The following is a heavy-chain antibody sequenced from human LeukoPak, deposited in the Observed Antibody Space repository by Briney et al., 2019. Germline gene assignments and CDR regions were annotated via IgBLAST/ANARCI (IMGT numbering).Heavy chain of an antibody. J-gene: IGHJ5*02. D-gene: IGHD6-25*01. CDR3: ARDPSPAGWFDR. Sequence: GGSLGLSCTGSGFTFSSYWMHWVRQAPGKGLVWVSRINSDGSSTSYADSVKGRCTVSRDNAKNTLYLQMNSLRVEDTAIYYCARDPSPAGWFDRWGQGTLVTVSS. CDR2: INSDGSST. CDR1: GFTFSSYW. V-gene: IGHV3-74*01.